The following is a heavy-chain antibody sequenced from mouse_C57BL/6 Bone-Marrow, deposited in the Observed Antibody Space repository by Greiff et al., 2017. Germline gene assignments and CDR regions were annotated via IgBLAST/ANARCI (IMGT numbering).Heavy chain of an antibody. CDR3: ASPWRDAMDY. CDR1: GFTFSDYY. CDR2: VSNGCGST. Sequence: EVTLMESGGGLVQPGGSLKLSCASSGFTFSDYYMCWVRHTPQTRLELVAYVSNGCGSTYHPDTVMGRFTISRDNAKNTLYLQIRRLKSEDTAMYDCASPWRDAMDYGGQGTSVTVSS. V-gene: IGHV5-12*01. J-gene: IGHJ4*01.